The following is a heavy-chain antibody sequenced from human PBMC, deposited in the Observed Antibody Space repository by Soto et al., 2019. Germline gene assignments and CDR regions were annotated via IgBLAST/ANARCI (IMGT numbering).Heavy chain of an antibody. CDR3: ARSGRMGGVYYDFWSGREHYYMDV. Sequence: ASVKVSCKASGYTFTSYGISWVRQAPGQGLEWMGWISAYNGNTNYAQKLQGRVTMTTDTSTSTAYMELRSLRSDDTAVYYCARSGRMGGVYYDFWSGREHYYMDVWGKGTTVTVSS. CDR2: ISAYNGNT. CDR1: GYTFTSYG. V-gene: IGHV1-18*01. D-gene: IGHD3-3*01. J-gene: IGHJ6*03.